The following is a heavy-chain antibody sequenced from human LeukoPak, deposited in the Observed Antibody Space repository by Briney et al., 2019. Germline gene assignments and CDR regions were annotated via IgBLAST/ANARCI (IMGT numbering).Heavy chain of an antibody. V-gene: IGHV3-21*01. Sequence: GGSLRLSCAASGFTFSSYSKNWVRQAPGKGLEWVSSISSSSSYIYYADSVKGRFTISRDNAKNSLYLQMYSLRAEDTAVYYCARDFGYCSSTSCYRRYYYYYMDVWGKGTTVTVSS. J-gene: IGHJ6*03. CDR1: GFTFSSYS. D-gene: IGHD2-2*01. CDR3: ARDFGYCSSTSCYRRYYYYYMDV. CDR2: ISSSSSYI.